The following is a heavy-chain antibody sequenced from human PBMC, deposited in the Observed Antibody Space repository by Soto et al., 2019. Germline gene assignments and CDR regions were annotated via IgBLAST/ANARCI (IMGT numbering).Heavy chain of an antibody. CDR1: GDTFTGYY. D-gene: IGHD2-2*02. CDR3: ARIPRVHDYYYYYGMDV. J-gene: IGHJ6*02. V-gene: IGHV1-2*02. Sequence: ASVKVSCKASGDTFTGYYMHWVRQAPGQGLEWMGWINPNSGGTNYAQKFQGRVTMTRDTSISTAYMELSRLRSDDTAVYYCARIPRVHDYYYYYGMDVWGQGTTVTVSS. CDR2: INPNSGGT.